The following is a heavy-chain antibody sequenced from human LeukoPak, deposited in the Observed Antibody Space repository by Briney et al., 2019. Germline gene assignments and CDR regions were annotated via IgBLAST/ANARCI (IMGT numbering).Heavy chain of an antibody. Sequence: GASVKVSCKASGYTFTTHDINWVRQATGQGLEWMGWMNPNSGNTGYAKESQGRVTITRSTSISTVYVEMSSLTSEDTAVYYCTRTAYCTNGLCYFTAFDHWGQGTLVTVSS. D-gene: IGHD2-8*01. CDR1: GYTFTTHD. CDR3: TRTAYCTNGLCYFTAFDH. CDR2: MNPNSGNT. V-gene: IGHV1-8*03. J-gene: IGHJ4*02.